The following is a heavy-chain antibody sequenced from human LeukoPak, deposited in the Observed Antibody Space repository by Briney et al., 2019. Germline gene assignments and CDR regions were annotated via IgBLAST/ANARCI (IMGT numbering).Heavy chain of an antibody. D-gene: IGHD6-6*01. CDR3: ARSSIAARDPHYYYYYYMDV. CDR1: GYTFTGYY. V-gene: IGHV1-2*02. Sequence: ASVKVSCKASGYTFTGYYMHWVRQAPGQGLEWMGWINPNSGGTNYAQKFQGRVTMTRDTSISTAYMELSSLRSEDTAVYYCARSSIAARDPHYYYYYYMDVWGKGTTVTVSS. J-gene: IGHJ6*03. CDR2: INPNSGGT.